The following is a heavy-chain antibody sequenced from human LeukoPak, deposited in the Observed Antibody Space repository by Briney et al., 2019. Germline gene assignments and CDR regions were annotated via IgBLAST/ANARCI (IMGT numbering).Heavy chain of an antibody. V-gene: IGHV4-31*03. CDR1: GGSISSGGYY. Sequence: SETLSLTCTVSGGSISSGGYYWSWIRQHPGKGLEWIGYIYYSGSTYYNPSLKSRVTISVDTSKNQFSLKLSSVIAADTAVYYCARVTWLTYNWFDPWGQGTLVTVSS. CDR3: ARVTWLTYNWFDP. J-gene: IGHJ5*02. CDR2: IYYSGST. D-gene: IGHD3-22*01.